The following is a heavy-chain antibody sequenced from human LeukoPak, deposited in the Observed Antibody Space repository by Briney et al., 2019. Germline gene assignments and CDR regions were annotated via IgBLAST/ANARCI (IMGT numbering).Heavy chain of an antibody. Sequence: GGSLRLSCAASGFTFSSYAMHWVRQAPGKGLEWVAVIWYDGSNKYYADSVKGRFTISRDNSKNTLYLQMNSLRAEDTAVYYCAGNMVRGVTFYGMDVWGQGTTVTVSS. D-gene: IGHD3-10*01. J-gene: IGHJ6*02. CDR2: IWYDGSNK. CDR3: AGNMVRGVTFYGMDV. V-gene: IGHV3-33*08. CDR1: GFTFSSYA.